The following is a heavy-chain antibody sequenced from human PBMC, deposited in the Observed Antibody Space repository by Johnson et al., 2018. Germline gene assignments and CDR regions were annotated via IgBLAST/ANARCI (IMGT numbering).Heavy chain of an antibody. Sequence: QVQLVQSGAELKKPGSSVKVSCKASGGTFSAYGFNWLRQAPGQGLEWMGWMNPNNGNTGYAQKFQGRVTLTRNTSISTAYTELSRLRSEDRAVEYCARVPLDGWGQVTTVTVSS. V-gene: IGHV1-8*02. J-gene: IGHJ6*02. CDR3: ARVPLDG. CDR2: MNPNNGNT. CDR1: GGTFSAYG.